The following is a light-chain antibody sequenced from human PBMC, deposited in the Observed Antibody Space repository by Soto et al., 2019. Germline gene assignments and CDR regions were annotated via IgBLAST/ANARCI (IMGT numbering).Light chain of an antibody. CDR3: QHYGTSAL. CDR2: GAS. Sequence: EIVLTQSPGTLSLSPGERATLSCRASQSVSSSYLAWYQQKPGQAPRLLIYGASSRATGIPDRFSVSASGTDFTLIISRLEHEDFAVYYCQHYGTSALFGPGTKVDIK. J-gene: IGKJ3*01. CDR1: QSVSSSY. V-gene: IGKV3-20*01.